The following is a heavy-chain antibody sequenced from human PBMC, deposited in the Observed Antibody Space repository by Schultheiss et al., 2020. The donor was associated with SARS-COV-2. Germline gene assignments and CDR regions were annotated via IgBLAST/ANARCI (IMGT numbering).Heavy chain of an antibody. CDR1: GFTVSSNY. D-gene: IGHD6-13*01. CDR2: INHSGST. Sequence: GSLRLSCAASGFTVSSNYMSWVRQAPGKGLEWIGEINHSGSTNYNPSLKSRVTISVDTSKNQFSLKLSSVTAADTAVYYCARGRYSSSQFDYWGQGTLVTVSS. CDR3: ARGRYSSSQFDY. J-gene: IGHJ4*02. V-gene: IGHV4-34*01.